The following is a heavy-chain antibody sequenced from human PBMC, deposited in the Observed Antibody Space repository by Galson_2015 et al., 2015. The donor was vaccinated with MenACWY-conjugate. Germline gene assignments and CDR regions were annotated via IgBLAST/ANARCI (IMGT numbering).Heavy chain of an antibody. D-gene: IGHD2-21*02. J-gene: IGHJ4*02. CDR3: VSTNCRGDCYLDF. V-gene: IGHV1-3*01. CDR2: INAGNAGDGDT. Sequence: SVKVSCKASGYTFTTYGPHWVRQAPGHRLEWMGWINAGNAGDGDTKYSPKFQGRVTFTRDRSADVVYMELSSLTSEDTAVFYCVSTNCRGDCYLDFWGQGTLVAVSS. CDR1: GYTFTTYG.